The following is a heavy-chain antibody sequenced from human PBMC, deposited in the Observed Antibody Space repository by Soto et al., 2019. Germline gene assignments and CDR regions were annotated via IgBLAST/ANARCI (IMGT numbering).Heavy chain of an antibody. CDR1: GYTFTSYG. J-gene: IGHJ4*02. CDR3: ARAQSGDSSGYSIDY. D-gene: IGHD3-22*01. CDR2: ISAYNGTT. V-gene: IGHV1-18*01. Sequence: ASLKVSCKSSGYTFTSYGISWVRQAPGQGLECMGWISAYNGTTNYAQKLQGRVTMTTDTSTSTAYMELRSLRSDDTAVYYCARAQSGDSSGYSIDYWGQGTLVTVSS.